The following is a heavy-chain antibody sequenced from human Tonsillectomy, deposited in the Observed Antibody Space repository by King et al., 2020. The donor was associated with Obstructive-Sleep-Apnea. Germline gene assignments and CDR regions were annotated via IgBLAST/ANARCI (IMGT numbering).Heavy chain of an antibody. CDR1: GFTFSSYA. Sequence: VQLVESGGGVVQPGRSLRLSCAASGFTFSSYAMHWVRQAPGKGLEWVAVISYDGSNKYYADSVKGRFTISRDNSKNTLYLQMNSLRAEDTAVYYCARGPHGGYGDYVGVDPWGQGTLVTVSS. J-gene: IGHJ5*02. V-gene: IGHV3-30*04. CDR2: ISYDGSNK. D-gene: IGHD4-17*01. CDR3: ARGPHGGYGDYVGVDP.